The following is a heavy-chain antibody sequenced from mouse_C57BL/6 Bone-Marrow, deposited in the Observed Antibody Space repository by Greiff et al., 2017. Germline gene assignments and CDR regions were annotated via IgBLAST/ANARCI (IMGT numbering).Heavy chain of an antibody. V-gene: IGHV1-85*01. J-gene: IGHJ1*03. Sequence: QVQLKESGPELVKPGASVKLSCKASGYPFPSSVITWVKQRPGQGLGWIGWIYPRDVSTRYNEKFKGKATLTVDTSSSTAYMELHSLTSEDSAVYFCARLEFDGSSGDWYFDVWGTGTTVTVSS. CDR2: IYPRDVST. D-gene: IGHD1-1*01. CDR3: ARLEFDGSSGDWYFDV. CDR1: GYPFPSSV.